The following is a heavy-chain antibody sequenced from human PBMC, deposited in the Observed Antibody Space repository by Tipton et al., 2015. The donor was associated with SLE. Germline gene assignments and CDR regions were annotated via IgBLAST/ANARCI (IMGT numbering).Heavy chain of an antibody. CDR1: GGPFIDAY. D-gene: IGHD3-3*01. CDR3: ARKRKRLLQWLPLDL. Sequence: TLSLTCAVYGGPFIDAYWVWIRQAPGGGLEWIGEIHPGGTSIYNPSLASRVTMSIDTSRKQISLKVSSVTDADAAMYYCARKRKRLLQWLPLDLWGQGTLVAVSS. CDR2: IHPGGTS. V-gene: IGHV4-34*01. J-gene: IGHJ5*02.